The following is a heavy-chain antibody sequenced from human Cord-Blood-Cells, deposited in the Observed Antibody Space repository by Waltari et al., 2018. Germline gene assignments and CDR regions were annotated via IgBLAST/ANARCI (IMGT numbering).Heavy chain of an antibody. CDR3: ARTLLMYYDILTGYYDY. J-gene: IGHJ4*02. V-gene: IGHV1-2*02. CDR2: INPNSGGT. D-gene: IGHD3-9*01. Sequence: QVQLVQSGAEVKKPGASVKVSCKASGYTFTGYYMHWVRQAPGQGLEWMGWINPNSGGTNYAQKFQGRVTRTRDTSISTAYMELSRLRSDDTAVYYCARTLLMYYDILTGYYDYWGQGTLVTVSS. CDR1: GYTFTGYY.